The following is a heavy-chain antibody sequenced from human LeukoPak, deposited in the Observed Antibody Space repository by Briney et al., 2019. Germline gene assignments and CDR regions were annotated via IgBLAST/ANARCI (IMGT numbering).Heavy chain of an antibody. V-gene: IGHV3-74*01. CDR1: GFAFSAYW. D-gene: IGHD3-16*01. CDR2: INEDATTI. J-gene: IGHJ4*02. Sequence: PGRSLRLSCAASGFAFSAYWMHWVRQAPGKGLEWVSRINEDATTITYADSVKGRFIISRDNSKKSLYLQMNNLRAEDTAVYYCVRDLILVWTPGDDFDFWGQGTLVIVSS. CDR3: VRDLILVWTPGDDFDF.